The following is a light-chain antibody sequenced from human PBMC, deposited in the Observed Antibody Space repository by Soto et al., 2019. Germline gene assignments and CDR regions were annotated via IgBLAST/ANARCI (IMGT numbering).Light chain of an antibody. CDR2: DAS. CDR1: QSISGY. CDR3: QQRSNWPHSIT. J-gene: IGKJ5*01. Sequence: EIVLTQPPATLSLSPGERATLSCGASQSISGYLAWYQQKPGQAPRLLIYDASNRATGIPARFSGSVSETDFTLTISSLEPEHFAVYYCQQRSNWPHSITFGQGTRLEIK. V-gene: IGKV3-11*01.